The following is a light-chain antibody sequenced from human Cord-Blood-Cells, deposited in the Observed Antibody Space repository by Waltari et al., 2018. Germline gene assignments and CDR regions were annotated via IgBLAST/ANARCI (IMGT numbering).Light chain of an antibody. V-gene: IGLV1-44*01. Sequence: QSVLTQPPSASGTPGQRVTISCSGSSFNIGSNTVNSYQQLPGTAPKLLIYSNNQRPSGVPARFSGSKSGTSASLAISGLQSEDEADYYCAAWDDSLNGPVFGGGTKLTVL. CDR1: SFNIGSNT. J-gene: IGLJ2*01. CDR3: AAWDDSLNGPV. CDR2: SNN.